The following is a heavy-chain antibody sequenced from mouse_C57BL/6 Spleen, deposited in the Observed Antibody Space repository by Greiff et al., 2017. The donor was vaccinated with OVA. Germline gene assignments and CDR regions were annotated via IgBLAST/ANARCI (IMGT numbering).Heavy chain of an antibody. V-gene: IGHV5-12*01. J-gene: IGHJ2*01. CDR1: GFTFSDYY. CDR2: ISNGGGST. CDR3: ARRNWDYFDY. Sequence: EVQLVESGGGLVQPGGSLKLSCAASGFTFSDYYMYWVRQTPEKRLEWVAYISNGGGSTYYPDTVKGRFTISRDNAKNTLYLQMSRLKSEDTAMYYCARRNWDYFDYWGQGTTLTVSS. D-gene: IGHD4-1*01.